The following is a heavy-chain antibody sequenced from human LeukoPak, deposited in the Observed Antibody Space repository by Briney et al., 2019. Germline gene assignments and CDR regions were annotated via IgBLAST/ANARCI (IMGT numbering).Heavy chain of an antibody. CDR2: ISGSGDNT. CDR3: AKGSYYDSSGSFYFDY. V-gene: IGHV3-23*01. Sequence: GGSLRLSCAAFGFTFSSYAMSWVRQAPGKGLEWVSGISGSGDNTYYADSVKGRFTISRDNSKNTLYVQVNSLGTEDTAAYYCAKGSYYDSSGSFYFDYWGQGTLVTVSS. D-gene: IGHD3-22*01. J-gene: IGHJ4*02. CDR1: GFTFSSYA.